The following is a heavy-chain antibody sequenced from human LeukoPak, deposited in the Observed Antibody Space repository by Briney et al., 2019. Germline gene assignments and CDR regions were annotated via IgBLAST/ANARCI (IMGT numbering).Heavy chain of an antibody. D-gene: IGHD3-22*01. J-gene: IGHJ4*02. Sequence: GGSLRLSCAASGVTVSSNYMSWVRQAPGNGLEWVSVIYSGGSTYYADSVKGRFTISRDNSKNTLYLQMNSLRAEDTAVYYCASIPYYYDSSGYYAFDYWGQGTLVTVSS. CDR3: ASIPYYYDSSGYYAFDY. CDR1: GVTVSSNY. V-gene: IGHV3-53*01. CDR2: IYSGGST.